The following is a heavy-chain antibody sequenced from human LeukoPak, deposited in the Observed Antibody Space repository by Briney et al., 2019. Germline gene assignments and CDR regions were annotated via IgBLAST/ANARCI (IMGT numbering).Heavy chain of an antibody. V-gene: IGHV4-34*01. J-gene: IGHJ4*02. D-gene: IGHD3-3*01. Sequence: SETLSLTCAVYGGSFSGYYWSWIRQPPGKGLEWIGEINHSGSTNYNPSLKSRVTISVDTSKNQFSLKLSSVTAADTAVYYCARGHKTPPDFWSGYYRDYWGQGTLVTVSS. CDR3: ARGHKTPPDFWSGYYRDY. CDR2: INHSGST. CDR1: GGSFSGYY.